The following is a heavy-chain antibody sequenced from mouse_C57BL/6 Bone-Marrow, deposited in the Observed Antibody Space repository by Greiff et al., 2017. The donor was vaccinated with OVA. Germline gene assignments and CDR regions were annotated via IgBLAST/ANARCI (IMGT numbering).Heavy chain of an antibody. CDR2: IYPRDGST. D-gene: IGHD2-4*01. V-gene: IGHV1-78*01. CDR1: GYTFTDPT. Sequence: VKLMESDAELVKPGASVKISCKVSGYTFTDPTIHWMKQRPEQGLEWIGYIYPRDGSTKYNEKFKGKATLTADKSSSTAYMQLNSLTSEASAVYFCARLGDYDWFAYWGQGTLVTVSA. CDR3: ARLGDYDWFAY. J-gene: IGHJ3*01.